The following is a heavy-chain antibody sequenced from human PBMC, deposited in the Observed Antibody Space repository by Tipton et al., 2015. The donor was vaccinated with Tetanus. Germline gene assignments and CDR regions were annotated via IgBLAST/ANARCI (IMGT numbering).Heavy chain of an antibody. CDR1: GGSISSGGYY. CDR2: IYLSGST. J-gene: IGHJ4*02. D-gene: IGHD6-6*01. CDR3: ARDQEGGARGSNYSGS. Sequence: TLSLTCTVSGGSISSGGYYWTWIRQHPGKGLEWIGEIYLSGSTYYNPSLKSRVTISVDTFKNQFSLKLNSVTAADTAVYYCARDQEGGARGSNYSGSWGQGSLVPLSS. V-gene: IGHV4-31*03.